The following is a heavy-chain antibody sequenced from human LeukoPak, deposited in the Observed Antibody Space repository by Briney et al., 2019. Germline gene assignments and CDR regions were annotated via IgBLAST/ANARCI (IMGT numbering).Heavy chain of an antibody. CDR2: NSSSGSTI. CDR3: ARVREAAAFDY. Sequence: RSGGSLRLSCAASGFTFSSYEMNWVRQAPGKGLEWVSYNSSSGSTIYYADSVKGRFTISRDNAKNSLYLQMNSLRAEDTAVYYCARVREAAAFDYWGQETLVTVSS. V-gene: IGHV3-48*03. CDR1: GFTFSSYE. J-gene: IGHJ4*02. D-gene: IGHD3-10*01.